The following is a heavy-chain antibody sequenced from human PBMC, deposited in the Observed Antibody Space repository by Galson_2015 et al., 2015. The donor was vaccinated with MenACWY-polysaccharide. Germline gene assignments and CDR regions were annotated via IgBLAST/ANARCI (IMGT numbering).Heavy chain of an antibody. CDR1: GFTFSSYW. V-gene: IGHV3-7*03. CDR2: IKQDESEK. CDR3: ARAWEVPPAHYFDH. D-gene: IGHD2-2*01. Sequence: SLRLSCAASGFTFSSYWMSWVRQAPGKGLEWVANIKQDESEKYYVDSVKGRFTISRDNAKNSLYLVMNSLRAEDTAVYYCARAWEVPPAHYFDHWGQGRLVIVSS. J-gene: IGHJ4*02.